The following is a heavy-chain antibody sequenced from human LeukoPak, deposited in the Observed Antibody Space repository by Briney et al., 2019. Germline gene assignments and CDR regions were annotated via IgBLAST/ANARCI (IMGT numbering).Heavy chain of an antibody. J-gene: IGHJ4*02. V-gene: IGHV3-30*02. Sequence: GVSLRLSCAASGFTFNNFGMHWVRQAPGKGLEWVTFIQYNGNNKYYADSVKGRFTISRDNSKNTLYLQMNSLRAEDTAVYYCAKVVAGKGHDYWGQGTLVTVSS. CDR2: IQYNGNNK. D-gene: IGHD6-19*01. CDR3: AKVVAGKGHDY. CDR1: GFTFNNFG.